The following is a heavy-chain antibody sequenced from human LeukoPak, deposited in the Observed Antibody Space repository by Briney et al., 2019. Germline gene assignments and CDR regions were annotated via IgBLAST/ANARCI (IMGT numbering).Heavy chain of an antibody. CDR1: GYTFTSYG. D-gene: IGHD5-18*01. V-gene: IGHV7-4-1*02. Sequence: GASVKVSCKASGYTFTSYGISWVRQAPGQGLEWMGWINTNTGNPTYAQGFTGRFVFSLDTSVSTAYLQISSLKAEDTAVYYCARTRGYSYGLPDAFDIWGQGTIVTVSS. J-gene: IGHJ3*02. CDR3: ARTRGYSYGLPDAFDI. CDR2: INTNTGNP.